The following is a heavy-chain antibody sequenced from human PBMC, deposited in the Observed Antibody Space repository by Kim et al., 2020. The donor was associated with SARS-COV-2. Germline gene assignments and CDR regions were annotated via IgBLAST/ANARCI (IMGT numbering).Heavy chain of an antibody. CDR3: AKDQSHTNDDSTGLHY. Sequence: GGSLRLSCAASGFTFSNYALSWVRQAPGKGLEWVSTISGGGGSTYYPDSVKGRFTISRDNSKNTLYLQMNSLRAEDTAVYYCAKDQSHTNDDSTGLHYWGQGNLVTVSS. J-gene: IGHJ4*02. CDR1: GFTFSNYA. D-gene: IGHD3-22*01. CDR2: ISGGGGST. V-gene: IGHV3-23*01.